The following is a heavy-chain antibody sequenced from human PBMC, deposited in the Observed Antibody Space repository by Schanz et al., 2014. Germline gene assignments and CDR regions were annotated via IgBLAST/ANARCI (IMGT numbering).Heavy chain of an antibody. V-gene: IGHV4-34*01. Sequence: QVQLQQWGAGLLKPSETLSLTCAVHGGSFSGYYYSWIRQPPGKGLEWIGEINHSGSTNYNPSLKGRVTISVDTSKNQSSLKLPSVTAADTAVYYCARVGYQYYYAMDVWGQGTTVTVSS. CDR3: ARVGYQYYYAMDV. CDR1: GGSFSGYY. D-gene: IGHD6-13*01. CDR2: INHSGST. J-gene: IGHJ6*02.